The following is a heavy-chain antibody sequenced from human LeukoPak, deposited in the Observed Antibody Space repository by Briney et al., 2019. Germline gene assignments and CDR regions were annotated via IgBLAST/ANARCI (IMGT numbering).Heavy chain of an antibody. CDR2: IRIKPDNYAT. CDR1: EFTFSGSA. J-gene: IGHJ4*02. V-gene: IGHV3-73*01. D-gene: IGHD3-22*01. CDR3: AKRGVVIRVILVGFHKEACYFDS. Sequence: PGGSLRLSCAASEFTFSGSAIHWVRQASGKGLEWLGRIRIKPDNYATAYAASVKGRFTISRDNPKNTLFLQMNNLRAEDTAVYFCAKRGVVIRVILVGFHKEACYFDSWGQGALVTVSS.